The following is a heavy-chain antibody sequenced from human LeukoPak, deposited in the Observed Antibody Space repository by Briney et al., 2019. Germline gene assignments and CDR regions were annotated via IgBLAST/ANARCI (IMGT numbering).Heavy chain of an antibody. V-gene: IGHV3-48*03. J-gene: IGHJ4*02. D-gene: IGHD1-7*01. CDR1: GFTFSSYE. Sequence: PGGSLRLSCAASGFTFSSYEMNWVRQAPGKGLEWVSYISSSGSTIYYADSVKGRFTISRDNAESSLYLQMNSLRAEDTAVYYCARERNYIAFDYWGQGTLVTVSS. CDR3: ARERNYIAFDY. CDR2: ISSSGSTI.